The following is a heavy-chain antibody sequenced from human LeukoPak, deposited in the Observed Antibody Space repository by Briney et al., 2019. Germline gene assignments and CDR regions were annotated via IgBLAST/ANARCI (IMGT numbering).Heavy chain of an antibody. V-gene: IGHV3-33*01. Sequence: GGSLRLSCAASGFTFSSYGIHWVRQAPGKRLEWVAVIWYDGSNKYYADSVKGRFTISRDNSKNTLYLQMNSLRAEDTAVYYCARGATDYDSNWFDPWGQGTLVTVSS. CDR1: GFTFSSYG. CDR3: ARGATDYDSNWFDP. CDR2: IWYDGSNK. D-gene: IGHD3-16*01. J-gene: IGHJ5*02.